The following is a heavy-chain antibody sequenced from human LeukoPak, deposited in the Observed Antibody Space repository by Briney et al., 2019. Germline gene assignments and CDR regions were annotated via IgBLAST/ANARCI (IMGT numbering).Heavy chain of an antibody. CDR3: ARGYCSSTSCYRGAWYFDL. D-gene: IGHD2-2*01. Sequence: PSETLSLTCTVSGGSISSGGYYWSWIRQHPGKGLEWIGYIYYSGSTYYNPSLKSRVTISVDTSKNQFSLKLSSVTAADTAVYYCARGYCSSTSCYRGAWYFDLWGRGTLVTVSS. CDR1: GGSISSGGYY. J-gene: IGHJ2*01. V-gene: IGHV4-31*03. CDR2: IYYSGST.